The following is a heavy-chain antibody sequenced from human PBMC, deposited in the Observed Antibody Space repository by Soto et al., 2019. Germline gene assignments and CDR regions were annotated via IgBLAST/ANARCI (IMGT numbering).Heavy chain of an antibody. J-gene: IGHJ6*02. D-gene: IGHD3-10*01. V-gene: IGHV4-34*01. CDR3: ARPNYYGSGSYYYGMDV. CDR2: INHSGST. CDR1: GLSFSGYY. Sequence: AETLSLTCAVYGLSFSGYYWSWIRQPPGKGLEWIGEINHSGSTNYNPSLKSRVTISVDTSKNQFSLKLSSVTAADTAVYFCARPNYYGSGSYYYGMDVWGQGTTVPVSS.